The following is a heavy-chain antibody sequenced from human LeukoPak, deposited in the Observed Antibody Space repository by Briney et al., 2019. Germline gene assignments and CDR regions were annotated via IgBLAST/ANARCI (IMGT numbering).Heavy chain of an antibody. V-gene: IGHV3-30*04. Sequence: GGSLRLSCAASGFTFSSYAMHWVRQAPGKGLEWVAVISYDGSNKYYADSVKGRFTISRDNSKNTLYLQMNSLRAEDTAVYYCARTSDPDTAGFDYWGQGTLVTVSS. CDR3: ARTSDPDTAGFDY. CDR2: ISYDGSNK. J-gene: IGHJ4*02. CDR1: GFTFSSYA. D-gene: IGHD5-18*01.